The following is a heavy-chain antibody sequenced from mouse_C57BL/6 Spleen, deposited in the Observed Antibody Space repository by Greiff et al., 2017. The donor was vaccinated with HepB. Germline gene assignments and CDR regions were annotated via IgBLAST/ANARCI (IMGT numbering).Heavy chain of an antibody. V-gene: IGHV5-4*01. Sequence: EVQGVESGGGLVKPGGSLKLSCAASGFTFSSYAMSWVRQTPEKRLEWVATISDGGSYTYYPDNVKGRFTISRDNAKNNLYLQMSHLKSEDTAMYYCARDFSYGNYGYWGQGTTLTVSS. CDR2: ISDGGSYT. J-gene: IGHJ2*01. CDR3: ARDFSYGNYGY. D-gene: IGHD2-1*01. CDR1: GFTFSSYA.